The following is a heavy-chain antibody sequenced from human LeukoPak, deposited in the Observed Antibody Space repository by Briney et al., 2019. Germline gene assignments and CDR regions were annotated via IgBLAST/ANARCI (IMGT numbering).Heavy chain of an antibody. CDR1: GGSITSYY. D-gene: IGHD1-1*01. J-gene: IGHJ3*02. CDR2: IYYSGST. Sequence: SETLSLTCTVSGGSITSYYWSWIRQPPGKGLEWIGYIYYSGSTNYNPSLKSRVTISVDASKNQFSLKLSSVTAADTAVYYCARPPTLDIWGQGTMVTVSS. V-gene: IGHV4-59*08. CDR3: ARPPTLDI.